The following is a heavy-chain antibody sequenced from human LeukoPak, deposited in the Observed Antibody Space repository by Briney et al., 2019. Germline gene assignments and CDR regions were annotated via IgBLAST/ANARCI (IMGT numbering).Heavy chain of an antibody. J-gene: IGHJ4*02. V-gene: IGHV4-59*08. D-gene: IGHD1-26*01. CDR3: ASLYSGSSWASDY. CDR2: IYYSGST. CDR1: GGSISSYY. Sequence: KSSETLSLTCTVSGGSISSYYWSWLRQPPGKGLEWIGYIYYSGSTNYNPSLKSRVTISVDTSKNQFSLKLSSVTAADTAVYYCASLYSGSSWASDYWGQGTLVTVSS.